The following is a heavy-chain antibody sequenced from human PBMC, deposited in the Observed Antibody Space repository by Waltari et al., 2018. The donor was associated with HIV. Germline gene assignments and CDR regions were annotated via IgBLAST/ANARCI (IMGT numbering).Heavy chain of an antibody. CDR2: FEPEDGET. V-gene: IGHV1-24*01. Sequence: QVHLVQSGAEVKKPGASVTVSCKVSGYTLTELSMHWVRQAPGKGLEWMGRFEPEDGETIRAQKFRGRGTLTENTSANTAYMELTSLTSDDTAVYYCATAVGGYDYSPEGLLYYALAVWGQGTTVTVSS. J-gene: IGHJ6*02. D-gene: IGHD5-12*01. CDR1: GYTLTELS. CDR3: ATAVGGYDYSPEGLLYYALAV.